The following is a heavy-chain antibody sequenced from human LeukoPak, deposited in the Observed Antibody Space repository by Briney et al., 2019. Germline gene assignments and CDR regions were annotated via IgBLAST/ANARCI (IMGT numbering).Heavy chain of an antibody. CDR1: GGSISSGGYY. CDR2: IYYSGST. CDR3: ARAGGFFSPFGY. D-gene: IGHD3-16*01. Sequence: SETLSLTCTVSGGSISSGGYYWSWIRQHPGDGLEWIGYIYYSGSTYYNPPLKSRVTISIDTSKNQFSLKLSSVTAADTAVYYCARAGGFFSPFGYWGQGTLVTVSS. V-gene: IGHV4-31*03. J-gene: IGHJ4*02.